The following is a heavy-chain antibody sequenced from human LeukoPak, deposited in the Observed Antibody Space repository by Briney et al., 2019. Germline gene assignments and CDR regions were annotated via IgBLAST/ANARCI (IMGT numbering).Heavy chain of an antibody. V-gene: IGHV3-30*04. D-gene: IGHD6-13*01. J-gene: IGHJ4*02. CDR1: GFTFSSYA. CDR2: ISYDGSNK. Sequence: GGSLRLSCAASGFTFSSYAMHWVRQAPGKGLEWVAVISYDGSNKYYADSVKGRFTISRDNAKNSLYLQMNSLRAEDTAVYYCARAPGYSSSWYDYWGQGTLVTVSS. CDR3: ARAPGYSSSWYDY.